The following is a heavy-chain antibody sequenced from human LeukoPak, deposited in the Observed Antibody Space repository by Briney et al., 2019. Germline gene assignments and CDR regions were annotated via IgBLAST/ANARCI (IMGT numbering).Heavy chain of an antibody. CDR2: IWYDVSNK. J-gene: IGHJ4*02. D-gene: IGHD3-22*01. V-gene: IGHV3-33*01. CDR1: GFTFSSYG. Sequence: GGSLRLSCAASGFTFSSYGIHWVRQAPGKGLEWVAVIWYDVSNKYYADSVKGRFTISRDNSKNTLYLQMNSLRAEDTALYYCARELSPVVKYYFEYWGQGTRVTVSP. CDR3: ARELSPVVKYYFEY.